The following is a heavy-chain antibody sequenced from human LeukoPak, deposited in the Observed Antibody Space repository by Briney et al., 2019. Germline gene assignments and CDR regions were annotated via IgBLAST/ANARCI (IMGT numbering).Heavy chain of an antibody. J-gene: IGHJ4*02. CDR3: ARQPRDGYNYFDY. CDR2: TYYSGST. V-gene: IGHV4-39*01. Sequence: PSETLSLTCTVSGGSTSSSSYYWGWIRQPPGKGLEWIGSTYYSGSTYYNPSLKSRVTISVDTSKNQFSLKLSSVTAADTAVYYCARQPRDGYNYFDYWGQGTLVTVSS. D-gene: IGHD5-24*01. CDR1: GGSTSSSSYY.